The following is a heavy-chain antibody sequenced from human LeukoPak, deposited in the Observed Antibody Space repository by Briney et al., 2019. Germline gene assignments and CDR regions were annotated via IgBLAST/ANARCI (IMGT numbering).Heavy chain of an antibody. CDR3: AKDRSGYDYYYYGMDV. Sequence: GGSLKLSCAAPGFTFSSYGVHWVRQAPGKGLEWVAVISYDGSNKYYADSVKGRFTISRDNSKNTLYLQMNSLRAEDTAVYYCAKDRSGYDYYYYGMDVWGQGTTVTVSS. J-gene: IGHJ6*02. D-gene: IGHD5-12*01. CDR1: GFTFSSYG. V-gene: IGHV3-30*18. CDR2: ISYDGSNK.